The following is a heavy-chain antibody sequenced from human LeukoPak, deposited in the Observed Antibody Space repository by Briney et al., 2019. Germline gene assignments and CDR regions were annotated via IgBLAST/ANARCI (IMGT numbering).Heavy chain of an antibody. D-gene: IGHD2-15*01. CDR1: GGSISSSSYY. CDR3: ARVSDCSGGSCYFDY. J-gene: IGHJ4*02. Sequence: NLSETLSLTCTVSGGSISSSSYYWGWIRQPPGKGLEWIGEINHSGSTNYNPSLKSRVTISVDTSKNQLSLKLRSVTAADTAVYYCARVSDCSGGSCYFDYWGQGTLVTVSS. CDR2: INHSGST. V-gene: IGHV4-39*07.